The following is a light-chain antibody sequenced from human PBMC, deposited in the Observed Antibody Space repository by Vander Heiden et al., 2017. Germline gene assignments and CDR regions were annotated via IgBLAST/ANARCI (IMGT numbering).Light chain of an antibody. Sequence: SYVLTQAPSVSVAPGQTASLTCGGDNIGIKSVHWYQQRPGQAPALVVFNGNVRPSGIPERFSGSNSGNTATLTISRVEAGDEADYYCQVWNVISDHLIWVFGGGSKLTVL. CDR2: NGN. CDR1: NIGIKS. CDR3: QVWNVISDHLIWV. J-gene: IGLJ3*02. V-gene: IGLV3-21*02.